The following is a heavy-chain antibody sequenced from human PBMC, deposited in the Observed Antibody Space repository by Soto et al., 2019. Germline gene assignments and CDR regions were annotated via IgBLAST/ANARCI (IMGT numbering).Heavy chain of an antibody. V-gene: IGHV3-23*01. CDR1: GFTFSSYV. CDR2: ISGSGGST. J-gene: IGHJ4*02. D-gene: IGHD6-13*01. CDR3: AKAPYAAAGKGYFDY. Sequence: GGSLRLSCAASGFTFSSYVMSWARQAPGKGLEWVSAISGSGGSTYYADSVKGRFTISRDNSKNTLYLQMNSLRAEDTAVYYCAKAPYAAAGKGYFDYWGQGTLVTVSS.